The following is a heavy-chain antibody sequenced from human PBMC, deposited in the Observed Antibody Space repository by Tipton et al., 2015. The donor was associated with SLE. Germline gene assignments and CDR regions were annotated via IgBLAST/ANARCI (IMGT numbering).Heavy chain of an antibody. D-gene: IGHD3-22*01. CDR2: IYYSGTT. J-gene: IGHJ4*02. CDR1: GQSINGNDYL. CDR3: ARVYGSSYSHFDH. V-gene: IGHV4-61*08. Sequence: LRLSCTVSGQSINGNDYLWTWIRQLPGKGLEWIGYIYYSGTTNSNPSLKSRVTISVDTSKNQFSLKLTSVTAADTAVYYCARVYGSSYSHFDHWGQGTLVTVSS.